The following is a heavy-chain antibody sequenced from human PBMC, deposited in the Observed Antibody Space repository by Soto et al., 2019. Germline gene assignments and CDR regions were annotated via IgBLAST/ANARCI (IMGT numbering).Heavy chain of an antibody. D-gene: IGHD4-17*01. V-gene: IGHV1-18*04. CDR1: GYTFTDYY. CDR3: ARDNGDLDFDY. CDR2: ISAYNGNT. Sequence: QVQLVQSGAEVKKPGDSVKVSCKASGYTFTDYYMHWVRQAPGQGLEYMGGISAYNGNTNYAQKLQGRVTMTTDTSTSTAYMELRSLRSDDTAVYYCARDNGDLDFDYWGQGTLVTVSS. J-gene: IGHJ4*02.